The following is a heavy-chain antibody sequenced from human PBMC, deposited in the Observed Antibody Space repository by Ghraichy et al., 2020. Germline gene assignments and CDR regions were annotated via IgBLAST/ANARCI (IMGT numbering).Heavy chain of an antibody. Sequence: SETLSLTCAVYGGPFSGYYWSWIRQPPGKGLEWIGQINHEGITDYNPSLKSRVTISLDRSQDQFSLKLTSVTAADTALYYCARLGGGLATSTAWATVNYFAYWGQGTLVPVSS. CDR3: ARLGGGLATSTAWATVNYFAY. J-gene: IGHJ4*02. V-gene: IGHV4-34*01. CDR1: GGPFSGYY. D-gene: IGHD1-26*01. CDR2: INHEGIT.